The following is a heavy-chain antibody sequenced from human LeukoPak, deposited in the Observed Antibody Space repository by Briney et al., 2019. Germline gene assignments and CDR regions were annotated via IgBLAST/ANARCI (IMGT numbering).Heavy chain of an antibody. CDR3: AKDRAQGVPFRVIDH. V-gene: IGHV3-9*01. Sequence: PGGSLRLSCAASGFAFDDYALHWVRQAPGKGLEWVSGVSWNSGTIGYGESVRGRFTIPRDNAKNSLFLQMDSLRPEDTGLYYCAKDRAQGVPFRVIDHWGQGTLVTVTS. CDR2: VSWNSGTI. D-gene: IGHD2-21*01. CDR1: GFAFDDYA. J-gene: IGHJ1*01.